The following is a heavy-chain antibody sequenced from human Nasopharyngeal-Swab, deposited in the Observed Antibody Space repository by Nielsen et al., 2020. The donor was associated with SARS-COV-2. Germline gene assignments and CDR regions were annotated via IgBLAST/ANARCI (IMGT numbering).Heavy chain of an antibody. CDR2: INAGNGNT. CDR1: GYTFTSYA. D-gene: IGHD5-18*01. Sequence: ASVKVSYKASGYTFTSYAMHWVRQAPGQRLEWMGWINAGNGNTKYSQKFQGRVTITRDTSASTAYMELSSLRSEDTAVYYCARDYYSYGQYYYYYMNVWGKGTTVTVSS. CDR3: ARDYYSYGQYYYYYMNV. J-gene: IGHJ6*03. V-gene: IGHV1-3*01.